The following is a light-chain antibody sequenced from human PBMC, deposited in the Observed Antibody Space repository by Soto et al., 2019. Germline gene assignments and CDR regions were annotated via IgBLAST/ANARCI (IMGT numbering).Light chain of an antibody. CDR2: GTS. V-gene: IGKV3-20*01. CDR3: QQYDTPPP. J-gene: IGKJ1*01. CDR1: QSVSSNY. Sequence: EIVLTQSPGTLSLSPGEGGTLSCRASQSVSSNYLAWYQHKPGQAPRLLIYGTSNRATGIPARFSGSGPGTDFTFTISSLQPEDFAAYYCQQYDTPPPFGEGTKVDIK.